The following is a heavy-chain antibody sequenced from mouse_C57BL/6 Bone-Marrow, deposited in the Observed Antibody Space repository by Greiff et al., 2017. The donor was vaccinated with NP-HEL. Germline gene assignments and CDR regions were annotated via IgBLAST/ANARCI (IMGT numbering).Heavy chain of an antibody. J-gene: IGHJ4*01. CDR3: ARWGTDY. V-gene: IGHV5-17*01. D-gene: IGHD3-3*01. CDR2: ISSGSSTI. CDR1: GFTFSDYG. Sequence: EVKLMESGGGLVKPGGSLKLSCAASGFTFSDYGMHWVRQAPEKGLEWVAYISSGSSTIYYADTVKGRFTISRDNAKNTLFLQMTSLRSEDTAMYYCARWGTDYWGQGTSVTVSS.